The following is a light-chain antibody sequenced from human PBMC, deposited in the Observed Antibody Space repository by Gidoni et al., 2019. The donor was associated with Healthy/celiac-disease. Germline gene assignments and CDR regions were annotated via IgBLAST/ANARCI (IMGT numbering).Light chain of an antibody. CDR1: SLRSYY. CDR2: GKN. Sequence: SSELTQDPAVSVALGQTVRITCQGDSLRSYYASWYQQKPGQAPVLVIYGKNTRPSGIPDRFSCSSSGNTASLTITGAQAEDEADYYCNSRDSSGNHVVFGGGTKLTVL. J-gene: IGLJ2*01. V-gene: IGLV3-19*01. CDR3: NSRDSSGNHVV.